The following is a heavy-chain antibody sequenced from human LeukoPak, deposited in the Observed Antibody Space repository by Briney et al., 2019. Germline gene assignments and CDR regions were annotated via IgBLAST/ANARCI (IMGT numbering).Heavy chain of an antibody. Sequence: GGSLRLSCAASGFTFDDYAMHWVRQAPGKGLEWVSGISWNSGSIGYADSVKGRFTISRDNAKNSLYLQMNSLRAEDMALYYCAKDMSRAMTYYFDYWGQGTLVTVSS. D-gene: IGHD2-2*01. V-gene: IGHV3-9*03. CDR1: GFTFDDYA. CDR3: AKDMSRAMTYYFDY. J-gene: IGHJ4*02. CDR2: ISWNSGSI.